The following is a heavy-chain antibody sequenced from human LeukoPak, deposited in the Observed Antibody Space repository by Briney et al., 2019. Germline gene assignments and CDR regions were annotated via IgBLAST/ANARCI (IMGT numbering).Heavy chain of an antibody. Sequence: GGSLRLSCAASGFTFSSYSMNWVRQASGKGLEWVSSISSSSSYIYYADSVKGRFTISRDNAKNSLYLQMNSLRAEDTAVYYCARAGREYYYDSSGYQYYFDYWGQGTLVTVSS. J-gene: IGHJ4*02. CDR3: ARAGREYYYDSSGYQYYFDY. D-gene: IGHD3-22*01. CDR2: ISSSSSYI. CDR1: GFTFSSYS. V-gene: IGHV3-21*01.